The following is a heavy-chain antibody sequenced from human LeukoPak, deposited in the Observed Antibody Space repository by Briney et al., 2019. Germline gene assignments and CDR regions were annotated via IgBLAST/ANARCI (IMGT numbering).Heavy chain of an antibody. CDR3: ARDAGYCSGGNCPAYYFDF. CDR2: ISNNGGNT. V-gene: IGHV3-64*01. D-gene: IGHD2-15*01. CDR1: GFSFSSYA. J-gene: IGHJ4*02. Sequence: GGSLRLSCVASGFSFSSYAMHWVRQAPGRGLEYVSAISNNGGNTYYANPVKGRFTISRDNSKNTLSLQMGSLRAEDMAVYYCARDAGYCSGGNCPAYYFDFWGQGTLVTVSS.